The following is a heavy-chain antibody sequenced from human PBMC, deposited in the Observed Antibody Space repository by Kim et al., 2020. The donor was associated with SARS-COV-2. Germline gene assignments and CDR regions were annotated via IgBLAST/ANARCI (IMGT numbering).Heavy chain of an antibody. Sequence: GGSLRLSCAASGFTFSSYAMSWVRQAPGKGLEWVSAISGSGGSTYYADSVKGRFTISRDNSKNTLYLQMNSLRAEDTAVYYCAKAVHPPRGGYSTPFAFDIGGQGTMVPVSS. CDR2: ISGSGGST. CDR1: GFTFSSYA. V-gene: IGHV3-23*01. J-gene: IGHJ3*02. CDR3: AKAVHPPRGGYSTPFAFDI. D-gene: IGHD2-21*02.